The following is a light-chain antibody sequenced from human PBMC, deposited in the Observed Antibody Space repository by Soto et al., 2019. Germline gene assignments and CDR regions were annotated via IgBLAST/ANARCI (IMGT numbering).Light chain of an antibody. CDR2: AVS. CDR3: SSYTSSITYV. V-gene: IGLV2-14*03. J-gene: IGLJ1*01. Sequence: QSALTQPASVSGSPGQSITISCTGTSSDVGGYNYVSWNQQHPGKAPKLMIYAVSDRPSGVPDRFSGSKSANTASLTISGLQTEDEADYYCSSYTSSITYVFGTGTKLTVL. CDR1: SSDVGGYNY.